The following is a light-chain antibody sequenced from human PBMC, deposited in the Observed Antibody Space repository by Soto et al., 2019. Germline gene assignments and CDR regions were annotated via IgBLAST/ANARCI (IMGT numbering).Light chain of an antibody. V-gene: IGLV2-14*01. CDR1: SSDVGGSNY. CDR3: SSYRSSSTSYV. CDR2: EVS. Sequence: QSALTQPASVSGSPGQSITISCTGTSSDVGGSNYVSWYQQHSGKAPKLMIYEVSNRPSGVSNRFSGSKSGNTASLTISGLQAEDEADYYCSSYRSSSTSYVFGTGTKVTVL. J-gene: IGLJ1*01.